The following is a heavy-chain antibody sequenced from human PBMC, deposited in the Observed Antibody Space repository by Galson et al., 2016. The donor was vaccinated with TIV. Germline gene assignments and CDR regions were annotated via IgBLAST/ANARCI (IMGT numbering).Heavy chain of an antibody. D-gene: IGHD4-17*01. CDR3: ARVSVAGDYRGGDDAFDI. Sequence: RQAPGKGLEWVSYISHSGTTIYYADSVKGRFTISRDNAKNSLHLQMNSLRAEDTAVYYCARVSVAGDYRGGDDAFDIWGLGTMVSVSS. CDR2: ISHSGTTI. V-gene: IGHV3-11*01. J-gene: IGHJ3*02.